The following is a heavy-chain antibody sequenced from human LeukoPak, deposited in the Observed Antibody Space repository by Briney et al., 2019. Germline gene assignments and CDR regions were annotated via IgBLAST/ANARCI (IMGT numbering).Heavy chain of an antibody. CDR1: GLTFSRYW. CDR3: ARDPGPSTAAWGAFDI. Sequence: GGSLRLSCAASGLTFSRYWMTWVRQAPGKGLEWVANIKQDGSETYYVDSVKGRFTISRDNAKSSLYLQMNSLRAEDTAVYFCARDPGPSTAAWGAFDIWGQGTVVTVSS. CDR2: IKQDGSET. J-gene: IGHJ3*02. D-gene: IGHD6-6*01. V-gene: IGHV3-7*01.